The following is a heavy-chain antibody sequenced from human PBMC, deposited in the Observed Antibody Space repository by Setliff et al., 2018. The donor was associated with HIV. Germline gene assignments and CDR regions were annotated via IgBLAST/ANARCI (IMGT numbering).Heavy chain of an antibody. V-gene: IGHV3-49*04. CDR3: ARGGRGWYMDC. CDR1: GFTFGDYA. CDR2: IRSKSYSTTT. Sequence: GGSLRLSCTASGFTFGDYAMSWVRQAPGKGLEWVGFIRSKSYSTTTEYAAYVKGRFIISRDDSKGIAYLQMNSLRTEDTSVYYCARGGRGWYMDCWGQGTLVTVSS. J-gene: IGHJ4*02. D-gene: IGHD6-19*01.